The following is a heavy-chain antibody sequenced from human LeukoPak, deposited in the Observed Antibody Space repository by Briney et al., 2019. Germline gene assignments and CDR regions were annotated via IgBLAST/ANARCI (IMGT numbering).Heavy chain of an antibody. V-gene: IGHV4-4*09. CDR3: GTGTSFFADY. Sequence: SETLSLTCTVSGGSISSYYWSWIRQPPGKGLEWIGYIYTSGSTNYNPSLKSRVTISVDTSKNQFSLKLSSVSAADTAVYYCGTGTSFFADYWGRGTLVTVSS. D-gene: IGHD1-7*01. J-gene: IGHJ4*02. CDR1: GGSISSYY. CDR2: IYTSGST.